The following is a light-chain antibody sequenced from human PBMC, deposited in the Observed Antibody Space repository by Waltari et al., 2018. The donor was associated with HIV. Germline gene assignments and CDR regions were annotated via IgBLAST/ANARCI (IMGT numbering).Light chain of an antibody. CDR3: SSYGDSLRVL. CDR1: SSDIGASDY. J-gene: IGLJ2*01. V-gene: IGLV2-8*01. Sequence: QSALTQPPSASGPLGQSVTISCTGSSSDIGASDYVSWFQQHPHSAPKLLLYEVTRRPSTVSDRFSGSRSGYTAFLTVAGLQPDDEATYFCSSYGDSLRVLFGGGTNVTVL. CDR2: EVT.